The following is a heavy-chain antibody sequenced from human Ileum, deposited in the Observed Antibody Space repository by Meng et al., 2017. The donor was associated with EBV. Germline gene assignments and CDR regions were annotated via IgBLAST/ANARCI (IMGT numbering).Heavy chain of an antibody. Sequence: VQLHVSGPGRVTPPPPPLPHCARSGRSMSSGAYQWSWIRQPPGKGLEGIGFIDYGGSTYSNPSLKSRVTMSIDTSNNQFSLRLFSVTAADTAVYYCATYEKGAAGKGYWGQGTLVTVSS. J-gene: IGHJ4*02. CDR3: ATYEKGAAGKGY. CDR2: IDYGGST. V-gene: IGHV4-30-4*01. D-gene: IGHD6-13*01. CDR1: GRSMSSGAYQ.